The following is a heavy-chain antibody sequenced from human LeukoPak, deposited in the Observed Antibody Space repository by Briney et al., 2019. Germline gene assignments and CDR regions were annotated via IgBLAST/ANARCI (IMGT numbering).Heavy chain of an antibody. CDR2: INPNSGGT. CDR1: GYTFTGYY. V-gene: IGHV1-2*02. Sequence: ASVKVSCKAFGYTFTGYYMHWVRQAPGQGPEWMGWINPNSGGTNYAQKFQGRVTITRDTSISTVYMELSRLRSDDTAVFYCARGLAAALGYFDYWGQGTLVTVSS. D-gene: IGHD2-15*01. CDR3: ARGLAAALGYFDY. J-gene: IGHJ4*02.